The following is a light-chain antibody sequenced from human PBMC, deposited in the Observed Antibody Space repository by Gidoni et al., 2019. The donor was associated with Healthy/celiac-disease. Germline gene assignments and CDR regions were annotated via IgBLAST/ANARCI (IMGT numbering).Light chain of an antibody. CDR3: QQYNNWPPIT. CDR2: GAS. J-gene: IGKJ5*01. V-gene: IGKV3-15*01. Sequence: LSCRASQSVSSNLAWYQQKPGQAPRLLIYGASTRATGIPARFSGSGSGTEFTLTISSLQSEDFAVYYCQQYNNWPPITFGQGTRLEIK. CDR1: QSVSSN.